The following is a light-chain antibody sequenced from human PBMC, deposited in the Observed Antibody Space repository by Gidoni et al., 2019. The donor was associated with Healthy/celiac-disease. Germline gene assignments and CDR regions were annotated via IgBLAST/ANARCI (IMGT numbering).Light chain of an antibody. CDR3: QQYNNWPPIT. CDR2: GAS. J-gene: IGKJ5*01. V-gene: IGKV3-15*01. Sequence: LSCRASQSVSSNLAWYQQKPGQAPRLLIYGASTRATGIPARFSGSGSGTEFTLTISSLQSEDFAVYYCQQYNNWPPITFGQGTRLEIK. CDR1: QSVSSN.